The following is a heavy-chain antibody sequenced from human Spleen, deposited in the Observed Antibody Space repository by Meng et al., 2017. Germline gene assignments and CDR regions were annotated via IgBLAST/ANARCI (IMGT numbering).Heavy chain of an antibody. CDR3: ARGPTTMAHDFDY. CDR1: GGSFSDNY. D-gene: IGHD4-11*01. J-gene: IGHJ4*02. V-gene: IGHV4-34*01. Sequence: PSKQLADGRLKPSETLSPTGVVSGGSFSDNYWSWIRQPPGKGLEWIGEINHSGSTNYNPSLESRATISVDTSQNNLSLKLSSVTAADSTVYYCARGPTTMAHDFDYWGQGTLVTVSS. CDR2: INHSGST.